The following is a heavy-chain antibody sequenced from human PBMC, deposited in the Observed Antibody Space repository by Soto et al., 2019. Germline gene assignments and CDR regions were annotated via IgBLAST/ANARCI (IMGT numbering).Heavy chain of an antibody. V-gene: IGHV4-34*01. CDR1: GGSFSGYY. J-gene: IGHJ4*02. D-gene: IGHD3-16*02. CDR2: INHSGST. CDR3: ARGKTYYDYVWGSYRSVPFAY. Sequence: QVQLQQWGAGLLKPSETLSLTCAVYGGSFSGYYWSWIRQPPGKGLERIGEINHSGSTNYNPSLKSRVTISVDTSKNQFSLKLSSVTAADTAVYYCARGKTYYDYVWGSYRSVPFAYWGQGTLVTVAS.